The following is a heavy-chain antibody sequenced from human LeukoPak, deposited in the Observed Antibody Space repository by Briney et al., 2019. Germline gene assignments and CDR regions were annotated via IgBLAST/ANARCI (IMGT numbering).Heavy chain of an antibody. Sequence: PSEALSLTCTVSGGSLSSSSYYWGWMPQSLGKGLEGIGSFSYSGTTYYNPPLKSRLTISVDTSKNQFSLAPSSVTAAGTGVYYCATSSQLGSYNWCDPWGQGTLVTVSS. CDR2: FSYSGTT. V-gene: IGHV4-39*07. CDR1: GGSLSSSSYY. D-gene: IGHD6-6*01. J-gene: IGHJ5*02. CDR3: ATSSQLGSYNWCDP.